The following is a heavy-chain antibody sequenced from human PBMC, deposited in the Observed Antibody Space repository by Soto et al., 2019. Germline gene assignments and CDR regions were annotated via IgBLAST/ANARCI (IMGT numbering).Heavy chain of an antibody. CDR2: ISGSGGST. D-gene: IGHD5-18*01. J-gene: IGHJ6*02. CDR1: EFTFSSYA. CDR3: AKSGLVDTASPVHYYYGMDV. Sequence: PGGSLRLSCAASEFTFSSYAMSWVRQAPGKGLEWVSAISGSGGSTYYADSVKGRFTISRDNSKNTLYLQMNSLRAEDTAVYYCAKSGLVDTASPVHYYYGMDVWGQGTTVTVSS. V-gene: IGHV3-23*01.